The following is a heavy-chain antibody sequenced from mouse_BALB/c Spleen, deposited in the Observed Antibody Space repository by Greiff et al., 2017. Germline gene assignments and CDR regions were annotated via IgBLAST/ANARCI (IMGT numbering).Heavy chain of an antibody. Sequence: QVQLQQPGAELVKPGASVKLSCKASGYTFTSYWMHWVKQRPGQGLEWIGEINPSNGRTNYNEKFKSKATLTVDKSTSTAYMQLSSLTSEDSAVYYCAREEDWYFDVWGAGTTVTVSS. CDR1: GYTFTSYW. CDR2: INPSNGRT. J-gene: IGHJ1*01. CDR3: AREEDWYFDV. V-gene: IGHV1S81*02.